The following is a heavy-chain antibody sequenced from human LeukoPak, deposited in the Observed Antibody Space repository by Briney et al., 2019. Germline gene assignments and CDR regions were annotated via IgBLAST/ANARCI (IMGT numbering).Heavy chain of an antibody. J-gene: IGHJ6*03. CDR3: ARNAVTTYYHYYLDV. V-gene: IGHV1-69*05. D-gene: IGHD4-11*01. CDR1: GGTFSSYA. Sequence: SVKVSCKASGGTFSSYAISWVRQAPGQGLEWMGGIIPIFGTVKYAQKFQGRVTITTDESTNTAYMELSSLRYEDTAVYYCARNAVTTYYHYYLDVWGKGTPVTVSS. CDR2: IIPIFGTV.